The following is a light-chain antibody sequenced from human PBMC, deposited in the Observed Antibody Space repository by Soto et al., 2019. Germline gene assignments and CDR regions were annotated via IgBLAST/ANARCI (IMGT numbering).Light chain of an antibody. J-gene: IGKJ5*01. CDR2: DAS. V-gene: IGKV3-11*01. CDR3: QQRNNWPPEIT. Sequence: EIGLTQSPSTLSLSPGERATLSCRASQSISIYLAWYQQKPGQAHRLLIYDASSRATGIPARFSGSGSGTDFALTISSIEPEDFAVYYCQQRNNWPPEITFGQGTRLEIK. CDR1: QSISIY.